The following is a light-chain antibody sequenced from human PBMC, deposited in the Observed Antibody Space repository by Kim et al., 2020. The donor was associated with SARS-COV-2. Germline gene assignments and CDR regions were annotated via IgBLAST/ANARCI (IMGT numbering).Light chain of an antibody. Sequence: ALGQTGRITCQGDSLRSYYASWYQQKPGQAPVLVIYGKNNRPSGIPDRFSGSSSGNIASLTITGAQAEDEADYYCNSRDSSGNHLVFGGGTKLTVL. J-gene: IGLJ2*01. V-gene: IGLV3-19*01. CDR1: SLRSYY. CDR2: GKN. CDR3: NSRDSSGNHLV.